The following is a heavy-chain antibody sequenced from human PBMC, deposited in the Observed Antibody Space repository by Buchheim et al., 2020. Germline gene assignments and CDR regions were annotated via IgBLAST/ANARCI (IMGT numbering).Heavy chain of an antibody. D-gene: IGHD5-12*01. Sequence: EVQLLESGGGLVQPGGSLRLSCAASGFTFSSHAMSWVRQAPGRGLEWVSGISGSGSCTYHADSVKGRFTLSRDNSKNTLYLQMNSLRVEDTAVYFCAKDLGYSGYDPPFDYWGQGTL. CDR3: AKDLGYSGYDPPFDY. CDR1: GFTFSSHA. CDR2: ISGSGSCT. V-gene: IGHV3-23*01. J-gene: IGHJ4*02.